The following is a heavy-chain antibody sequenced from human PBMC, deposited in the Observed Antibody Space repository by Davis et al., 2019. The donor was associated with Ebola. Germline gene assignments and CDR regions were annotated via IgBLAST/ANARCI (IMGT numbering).Heavy chain of an antibody. Sequence: ASVQVSCKASGYTFTGYYIHRVRQAAGQGRVGMASSSPNSGGTHYAQKFQGRVTMTRDTTISTADMELSRLRADDTAGYYCATGAHYNWNYVRYGMDVWGQGTTVTVSS. CDR1: GYTFTGYY. V-gene: IGHV1-2*02. CDR3: ATGAHYNWNYVRYGMDV. J-gene: IGHJ6*02. CDR2: SSPNSGGT. D-gene: IGHD1-20*01.